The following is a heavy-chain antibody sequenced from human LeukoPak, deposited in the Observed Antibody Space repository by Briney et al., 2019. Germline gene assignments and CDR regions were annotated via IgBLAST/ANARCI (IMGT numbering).Heavy chain of an antibody. J-gene: IGHJ4*02. V-gene: IGHV3-48*03. D-gene: IGHD4-17*01. CDR1: GFTFSSYE. CDR3: ARSTVTTFFDY. Sequence: GGSLRLSCAASGFTFSSYEMNWVRQAPGKGLEWVSYISSSGSTIYYADSVKGRFTISRDNAKNSLYLQMNSLRAEDTAVYYCARSTVTTFFDYWGQGTLVTVSS. CDR2: ISSSGSTI.